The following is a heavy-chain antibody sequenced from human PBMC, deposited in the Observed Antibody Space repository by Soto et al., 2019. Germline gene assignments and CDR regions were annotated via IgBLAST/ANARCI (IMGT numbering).Heavy chain of an antibody. CDR3: ARDHEGYCSGGSCYGGGYFDY. J-gene: IGHJ4*02. CDR1: GFTFSSYS. V-gene: IGHV3-21*01. D-gene: IGHD2-15*01. Sequence: GGSLRLSCAASGFTFSSYSMNWVRQAPGKGLEWVSSISSSSSYIYYADSVKGRFTISRDNAKNSLYLQMNSLRAEDTAVYYCARDHEGYCSGGSCYGGGYFDYWGQGTLVTVSS. CDR2: ISSSSSYI.